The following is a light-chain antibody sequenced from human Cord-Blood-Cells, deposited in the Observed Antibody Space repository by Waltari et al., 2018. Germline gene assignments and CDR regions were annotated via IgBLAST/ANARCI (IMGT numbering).Light chain of an antibody. CDR2: AAS. V-gene: IGKV1-39*01. Sequence: DIQMTQSLSSLSASVGDRVTITCRASQSISSYLNWYQQKPGKAPKLLIYAASSLQSRVPSRFSGSGSGTDFTLTISSLQPEDFATYYCQQSYSTPHTFGQGTKLEIK. CDR1: QSISSY. CDR3: QQSYSTPHT. J-gene: IGKJ2*01.